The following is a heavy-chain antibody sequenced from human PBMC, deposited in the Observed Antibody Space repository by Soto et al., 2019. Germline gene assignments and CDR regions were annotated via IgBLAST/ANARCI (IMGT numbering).Heavy chain of an antibody. D-gene: IGHD3-22*01. Sequence: QVQLVQSGAEVKKPGASVKVSCKASGYTFTSYYMHWVRQAPGQGLEWMGIINPSGGRTSYAQKFQGRVTMTRDTSTGTVYMELSSLRSEDTAVYYCARDLNPRSMIVVGGYFDYWGQGTLVTVSS. CDR2: INPSGGRT. V-gene: IGHV1-46*01. CDR1: GYTFTSYY. J-gene: IGHJ4*02. CDR3: ARDLNPRSMIVVGGYFDY.